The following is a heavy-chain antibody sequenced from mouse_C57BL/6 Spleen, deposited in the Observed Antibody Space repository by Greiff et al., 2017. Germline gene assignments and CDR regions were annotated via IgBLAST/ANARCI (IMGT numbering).Heavy chain of an antibody. D-gene: IGHD3-3*01. V-gene: IGHV1-53*01. CDR1: GYTFTSYW. CDR2: INPSNGGT. Sequence: QVQLQQPGTELVKPGASVKLSCKASGYTFTSYWMHWVKQRPGQGLEWIGNINPSNGGTNYNEKFKSKATLTVAKSSSTAYMQLSSLTSEDSAVYYCARGGWFQYYLDYWGQGTTLTVSS. J-gene: IGHJ2*01. CDR3: ARGGWFQYYLDY.